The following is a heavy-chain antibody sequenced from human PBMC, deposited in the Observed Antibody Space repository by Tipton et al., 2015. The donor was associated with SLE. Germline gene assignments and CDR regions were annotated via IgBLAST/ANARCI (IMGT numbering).Heavy chain of an antibody. V-gene: IGHV4-38-2*01. Sequence: TLSLTCAVSGYSISSGYYWGWIRQPPGKGLEWIGSIYHSGSTYYNPSLKSRVTISVDTSKNQFSLKLSSVTAADTAVYYCARASTWSYYYYYMDVWGKGTTVTVSS. CDR3: ARASTWSYYYYYMDV. J-gene: IGHJ6*03. D-gene: IGHD3-3*01. CDR1: GYSISSGYY. CDR2: IYHSGST.